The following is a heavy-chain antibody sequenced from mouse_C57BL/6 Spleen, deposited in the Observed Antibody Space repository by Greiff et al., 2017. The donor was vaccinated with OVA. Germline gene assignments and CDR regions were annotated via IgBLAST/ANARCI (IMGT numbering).Heavy chain of an antibody. V-gene: IGHV5-17*01. CDR1: GFTFSDYG. Sequence: EVKLVESGGGLVKPGGSLKLSCAASGFTFSDYGMHWVRQAPEKGLEWVAYISSGSSTIYYADTVKGRFTISRDNAKNTLFLQMTSLRSEDTAMYYCARRDYYGNSYYYAMDYWGQGTSVTVSS. D-gene: IGHD2-1*01. J-gene: IGHJ4*01. CDR3: ARRDYYGNSYYYAMDY. CDR2: ISSGSSTI.